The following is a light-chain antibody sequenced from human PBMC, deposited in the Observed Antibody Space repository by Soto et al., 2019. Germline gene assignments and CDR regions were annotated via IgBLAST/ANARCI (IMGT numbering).Light chain of an antibody. CDR3: QQYNTWPRT. V-gene: IGKV3-15*01. Sequence: IVMTQSPATLSVSPGERATLSCRASQSVSTSLAWYQQKPGQAPRLLIYGASTRATSIPARFSGSGSGTEFTLTISSLQSEDFAVYYCQQYNTWPRTFGQGTKVDIK. CDR1: QSVSTS. CDR2: GAS. J-gene: IGKJ1*01.